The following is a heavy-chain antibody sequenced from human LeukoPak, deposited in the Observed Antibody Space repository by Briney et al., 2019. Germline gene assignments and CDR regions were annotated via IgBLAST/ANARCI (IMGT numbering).Heavy chain of an antibody. CDR1: GDSVSSDTAA. CDR3: ARVGREYDLPTIAYNWFDP. J-gene: IGHJ5*02. V-gene: IGHV6-1*01. D-gene: IGHD2-2*01. CDR2: IYYRSKWYN. Sequence: SQTLSLTCAISGDSVSSDTAAWNWIRLSPSRGLEWLGRIYYRSKWYNDYAISVKSRITINPDTSKNQFSLRLNSVTPEDTAVYYCARVGREYDLPTIAYNWFDPWGQGTLVTVSS.